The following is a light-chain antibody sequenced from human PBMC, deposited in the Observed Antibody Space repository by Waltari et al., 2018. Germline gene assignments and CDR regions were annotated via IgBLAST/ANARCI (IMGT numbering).Light chain of an antibody. CDR1: QTILDNADKSNN. Sequence: DFVMTQSPDSLAVSLGGRATINCRSSQTILDNADKSNNLAWYQHKPGQPPKLLISWASAREAGVPDGFTGSGSGTDFTLTITSLQAEDVAIYYCQQYYATPRTFGQGTKVEVK. CDR2: WAS. V-gene: IGKV4-1*01. J-gene: IGKJ1*01. CDR3: QQYYATPRT.